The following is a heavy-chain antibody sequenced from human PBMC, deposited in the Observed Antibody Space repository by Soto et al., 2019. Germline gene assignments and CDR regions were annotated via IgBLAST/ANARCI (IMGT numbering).Heavy chain of an antibody. CDR2: IYYTGST. J-gene: IGHJ4*02. CDR3: ARHDDYGVFRY. CDR1: GGSINNYY. Sequence: SETLSLTCTVSGGSINNYYWSWVRLPPGRGPEWIGYIYYTGSTYYNPSFESRVTISVDTCKNQFSLKVASVTAADTPVYYCARHDDYGVFRYWGQGALVTVSS. D-gene: IGHD5-12*01. V-gene: IGHV4-59*08.